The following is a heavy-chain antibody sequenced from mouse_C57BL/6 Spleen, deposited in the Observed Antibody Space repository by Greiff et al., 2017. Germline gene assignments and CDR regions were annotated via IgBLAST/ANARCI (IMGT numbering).Heavy chain of an antibody. CDR3: ARKALYYGNYDYAMDY. Sequence: VKVEESGPGLVQPSQSLSITCTVSGFSLTSYGVHWVRQSPGKGLEWLGVIWSGGSTDYNAAFISRLSISKDNSKSQVFFKMNSLQADDTAIYYCARKALYYGNYDYAMDYWGQGTSVTVSS. CDR2: IWSGGST. D-gene: IGHD2-1*01. V-gene: IGHV2-2*01. CDR1: GFSLTSYG. J-gene: IGHJ4*01.